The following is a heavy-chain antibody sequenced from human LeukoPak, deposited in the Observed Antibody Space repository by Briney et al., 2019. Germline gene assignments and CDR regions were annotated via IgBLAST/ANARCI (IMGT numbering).Heavy chain of an antibody. J-gene: IGHJ6*02. V-gene: IGHV4-39*07. CDR2: IFYPGST. D-gene: IGHD3-22*01. Sequence: SETLSLTCTVSGGSISSSSYYWGWTRQPPGRGLGGFWIIFYPGSTYYNPSLKSRVTISVDTSKNQFSQKLSSVTAADTAVYYCAREAHYYDSSGYYYTDYYYGMDVWGQGTTVTVSS. CDR1: GGSISSSSYY. CDR3: AREAHYYDSSGYYYTDYYYGMDV.